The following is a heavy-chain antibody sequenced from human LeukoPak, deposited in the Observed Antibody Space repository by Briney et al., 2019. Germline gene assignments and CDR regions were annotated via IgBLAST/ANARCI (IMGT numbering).Heavy chain of an antibody. Sequence: GGSLRLSCAASGFTFSSYAMHWVRQAPGKGLEWVAVISYDGSNKYYADSVKGRFTISRDNSKNTLYLQLNSLRAEDTAVYYCARAVGYSYPIAVWGQGTTVTVSS. J-gene: IGHJ6*02. CDR3: ARAVGYSYPIAV. V-gene: IGHV3-30-3*01. D-gene: IGHD5-18*01. CDR2: ISYDGSNK. CDR1: GFTFSSYA.